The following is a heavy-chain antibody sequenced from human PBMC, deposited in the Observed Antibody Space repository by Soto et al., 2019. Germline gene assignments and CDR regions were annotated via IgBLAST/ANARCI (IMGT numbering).Heavy chain of an antibody. V-gene: IGHV4-39*01. CDR1: GGSISSSSYY. CDR3: ARQLKQWLVPPDY. J-gene: IGHJ4*02. CDR2: IYYSGST. D-gene: IGHD6-19*01. Sequence: PSETLSLTCTVSGGSISSSSYYWGWIRQPPGKGLEWIGSIYYSGSTYYNPSLKSRVTISVDTSKNQFSLKLSSVTAADTAVYYCARQLKQWLVPPDYWGQGTLVTVSS.